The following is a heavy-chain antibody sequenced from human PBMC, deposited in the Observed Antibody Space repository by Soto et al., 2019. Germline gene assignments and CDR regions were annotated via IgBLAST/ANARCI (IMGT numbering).Heavy chain of an antibody. CDR2: ISSSSSYT. CDR1: GFTFSDYY. Sequence: GGSLRLSCAASGFTFSDYYMSWIRQAPGKGLEWVSYISSSSSYTNYADSVKGRFTISRDNAKNSLYLQMNSLRAEDTAVYYCVKEVLDRYDSSGYLPPAIDCRGPGTMVTLAS. D-gene: IGHD3-22*01. J-gene: IGHJ4*03. CDR3: VKEVLDRYDSSGYLPPAIDC. V-gene: IGHV3-11*06.